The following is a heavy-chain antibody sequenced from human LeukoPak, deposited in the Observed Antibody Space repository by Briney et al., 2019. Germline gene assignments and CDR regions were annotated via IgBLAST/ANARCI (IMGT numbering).Heavy chain of an antibody. J-gene: IGHJ6*02. CDR2: INSDGSST. CDR3: ARMITFGYGMDV. V-gene: IGHV3-74*01. CDR1: GFTFSSYS. D-gene: IGHD3-16*01. Sequence: GGSLRLSCAASGFTFSSYSMNWVRQAPGKGLVWASRINSDGSSTSYADSVKGRFTISRDNAKNTLYLQMNSLRAEDTAVYYCARMITFGYGMDVWGQGTTVTVSS.